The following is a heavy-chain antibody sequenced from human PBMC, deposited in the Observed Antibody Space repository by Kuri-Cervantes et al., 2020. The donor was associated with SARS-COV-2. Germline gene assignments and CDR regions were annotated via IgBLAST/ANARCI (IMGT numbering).Heavy chain of an antibody. Sequence: GESLKISCAASGFSLSGWWIHWVRQAPGKGLVWVSRVKGGERDAYYADSVKDRFTISSDSAKNMVYLEMDSLRAEDTAVYYCARDRGYCSGGGCYSTGFSFDYWGQGALVTVSS. CDR1: GFSLSGWW. V-gene: IGHV3-74*01. J-gene: IGHJ4*02. D-gene: IGHD2-15*01. CDR3: ARDRGYCSGGGCYSTGFSFDY. CDR2: VKGGERDA.